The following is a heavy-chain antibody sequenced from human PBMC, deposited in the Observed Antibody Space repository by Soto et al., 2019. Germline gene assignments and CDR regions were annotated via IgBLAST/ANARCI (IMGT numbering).Heavy chain of an antibody. D-gene: IGHD2-2*01. J-gene: IGHJ2*01. CDR1: GFTVSSDN. CDR3: ATVSIAGCSTTSCLNWYFNL. Sequence: GGSMRLSCRASGFTVSSDNMSWVRQAPGKGLQWVSVIYSGGNTYFTDSVKDRFTISRDNSKNTVSLQMNSLRADDTAVYFCATVSIAGCSTTSCLNWYFNLWGRGTLVTVSS. CDR2: IYSGGNT. V-gene: IGHV3-53*01.